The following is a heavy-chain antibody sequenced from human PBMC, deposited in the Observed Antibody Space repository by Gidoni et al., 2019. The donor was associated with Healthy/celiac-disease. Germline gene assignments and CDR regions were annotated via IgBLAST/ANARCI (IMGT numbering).Heavy chain of an antibody. CDR3: AKALTIFGVVDDAFDI. V-gene: IGHV3-9*01. Sequence: EVQLVESGGGLVQPGRSLRLSCAASGFTFDDYAMHWVRQAPGKGLEWVSGISWKSGSIGYADSVKGRFTISRDNAKNSLYLQMNRLRAEDTALYYCAKALTIFGVVDDAFDIWGQGTMVTVSS. CDR1: GFTFDDYA. J-gene: IGHJ3*02. D-gene: IGHD3-3*01. CDR2: ISWKSGSI.